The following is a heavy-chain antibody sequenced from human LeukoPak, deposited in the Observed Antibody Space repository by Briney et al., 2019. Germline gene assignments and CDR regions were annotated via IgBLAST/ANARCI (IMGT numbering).Heavy chain of an antibody. CDR3: ARRYCSSTSCYLLMGAFDI. CDR2: ISSSSSYI. Sequence: PGGSLRLSCAASGFTFSSYSMNWVRQAPGKGLEWVSSISSSSSYIYYADSMKGRFTISRDNAKNSLYLQMNSLRAEDTAVYYCARRYCSSTSCYLLMGAFDIWGQGTMVTVSS. CDR1: GFTFSSYS. J-gene: IGHJ3*02. V-gene: IGHV3-21*01. D-gene: IGHD2-2*01.